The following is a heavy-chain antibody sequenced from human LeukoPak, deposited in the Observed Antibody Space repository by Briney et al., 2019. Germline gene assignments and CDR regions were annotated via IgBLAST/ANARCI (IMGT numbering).Heavy chain of an antibody. Sequence: GASVKVSCKASGGTFSSYAITWVRQAPRQGLEWMGGIIPIFGTANYAQKFQGRVTITADESTSTAYMELSSLRSEDTAVYYCARDHGGYDSGDYWGQGTLVTVSS. CDR3: ARDHGGYDSGDY. CDR2: IIPIFGTA. CDR1: GGTFSSYA. D-gene: IGHD5-12*01. V-gene: IGHV1-69*13. J-gene: IGHJ4*02.